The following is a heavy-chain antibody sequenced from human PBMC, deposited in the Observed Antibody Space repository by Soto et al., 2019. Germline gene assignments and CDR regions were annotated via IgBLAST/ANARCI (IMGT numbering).Heavy chain of an antibody. CDR1: GYTFTSYG. J-gene: IGHJ4*02. CDR2: ISAYNGNT. CDR3: ARDCKGDCYAEYFFDY. V-gene: IGHV1-18*01. Sequence: ASVKGSCKASGYTFTSYGISWVRQAPGQGLEWMGWISAYNGNTNYAQKLQGRVTLTTDTSTSTAYMELRSLRSDDTAVYYCARDCKGDCYAEYFFDYWGQGTLVTVSS. D-gene: IGHD2-21*02.